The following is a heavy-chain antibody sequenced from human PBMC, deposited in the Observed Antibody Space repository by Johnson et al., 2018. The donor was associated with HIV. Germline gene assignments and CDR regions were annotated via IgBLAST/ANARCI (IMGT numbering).Heavy chain of an antibody. CDR2: ISSSGSSR. CDR1: GLTFSDYY. Sequence: QVQLVESGGGLVQPGGSLRLSCAASGLTFSDYYMSWIRQAPGKGLEWVSYISSSGSSRYYADSVKGRFTITRDNAKKSLFLQMNSLRPEDTALYYCAKPIAAAGTVGDGFEIWGQGTMVTVSS. D-gene: IGHD6-13*01. CDR3: AKPIAAAGTVGDGFEI. V-gene: IGHV3-11*01. J-gene: IGHJ3*02.